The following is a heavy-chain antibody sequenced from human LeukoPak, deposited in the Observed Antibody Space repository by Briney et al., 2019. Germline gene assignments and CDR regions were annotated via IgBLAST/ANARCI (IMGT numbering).Heavy chain of an antibody. CDR1: GFTFRILG. V-gene: IGHV3-48*04. Sequence: GGSLRLSCAASGFTFRILGLNWVRQAPGKGPEWVSYIDARSGITYYADSVQGRFTISRDDARESVFLQMDGLRAEGTAVYYCAKDLYSSSPYWGQGTLVTVSS. CDR3: AKDLYSSSPY. J-gene: IGHJ4*02. CDR2: IDARSGIT. D-gene: IGHD6-13*01.